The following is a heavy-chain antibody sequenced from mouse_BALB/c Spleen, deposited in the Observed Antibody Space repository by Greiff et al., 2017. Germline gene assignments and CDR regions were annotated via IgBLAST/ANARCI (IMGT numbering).Heavy chain of an antibody. Sequence: VKVVESGPGLVAPSQSLSITCTVSGFSLSRYSVHWVRQPPGKGLEWLGMIWGGGSTDYNSALKSRLSIRKDNSKSQVFLKMNSLQTDDTAMYYCARNWDDYDTAWFAYWGQGTLVTVSA. D-gene: IGHD2-4*01. V-gene: IGHV2-6-4*01. J-gene: IGHJ3*01. CDR2: IWGGGST. CDR3: ARNWDDYDTAWFAY. CDR1: GFSLSRYS.